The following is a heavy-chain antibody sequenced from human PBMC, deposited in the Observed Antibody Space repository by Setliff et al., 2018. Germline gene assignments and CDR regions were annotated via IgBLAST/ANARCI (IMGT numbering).Heavy chain of an antibody. CDR1: GYTFTNYW. J-gene: IGHJ4*02. CDR3: VRHPYYDSSGYYSHFDY. CDR2: LKPGDSGI. Sequence: ESLKISCQGSGYTFTNYWIGWVRQMPGKGLEWMGILKPGDSGIRYSPSFQGQVTLSADTSIATAYLHWTSLKASDTAMYYCVRHPYYDSSGYYSHFDYWGQGALVTVSS. V-gene: IGHV5-51*01. D-gene: IGHD3-22*01.